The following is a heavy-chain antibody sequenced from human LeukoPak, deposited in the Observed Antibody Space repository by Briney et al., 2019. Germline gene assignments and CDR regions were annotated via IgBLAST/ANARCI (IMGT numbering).Heavy chain of an antibody. D-gene: IGHD6-19*01. V-gene: IGHV3-21*01. CDR1: GFIFTDYW. J-gene: IGHJ3*02. Sequence: PGGSLRLSCAASGFIFTDYWMYWVRQAPGKGLEWVSSISSSTTNIYYADSVKGRFTISRDNAKNTLYLQMNSLRAEDTAVYYCARAGYSSGWFEGKSAFDIWGQGTMVTVSS. CDR3: ARAGYSSGWFEGKSAFDI. CDR2: ISSSTTNI.